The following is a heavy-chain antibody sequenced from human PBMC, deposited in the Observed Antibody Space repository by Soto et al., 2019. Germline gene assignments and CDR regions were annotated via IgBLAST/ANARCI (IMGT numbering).Heavy chain of an antibody. V-gene: IGHV1-69*12. CDR1: GGTFSSYA. Sequence: QVQLVQSGAEVKKPGSSVKVSCKASGGTFSSYAISWVRQAPGQGLEWMGGIIPIFGTANYAQKFQGRVTIXXDXSXXTAYMELSSLRSEDTAVYYCARWLQRGYYYYGMDVWGQGTTVTVSS. CDR3: ARWLQRGYYYYGMDV. D-gene: IGHD5-18*01. CDR2: IIPIFGTA. J-gene: IGHJ6*02.